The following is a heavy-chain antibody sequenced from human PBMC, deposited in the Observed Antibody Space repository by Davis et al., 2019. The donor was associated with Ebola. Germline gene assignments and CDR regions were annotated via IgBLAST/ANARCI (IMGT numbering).Heavy chain of an antibody. CDR1: GGSFSDYY. Sequence: PSETLSLTCAVYGGSFSDYYWSWIRQSPGKGLEWIGEINHSGKTKYNPSLKRRVTISIDTTKIQFSLKLTSVTAADTAVYYCASPHQIRGKDCFDNWGQGNLVIVSS. V-gene: IGHV4-34*01. CDR2: INHSGKT. J-gene: IGHJ4*02. CDR3: ASPHQIRGKDCFDN.